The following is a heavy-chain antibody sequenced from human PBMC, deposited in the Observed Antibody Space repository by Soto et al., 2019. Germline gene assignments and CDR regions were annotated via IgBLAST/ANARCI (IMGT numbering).Heavy chain of an antibody. V-gene: IGHV4-39*01. D-gene: IGHD2-2*01. CDR2: IYYSGST. J-gene: IGHJ4*02. CDR3: ARRGRVPAAPYYFDY. Sequence: QLQLQESGPGLVKPSETLSLTCTVSGGSISSSSYYWGWIRQPPGKGLEWIGSIYYSGSTYYNPSLKSRLTISVDTSKNQFSLKLSSVTAADTAVYYCARRGRVPAAPYYFDYWGQGTLVTVSS. CDR1: GGSISSSSYY.